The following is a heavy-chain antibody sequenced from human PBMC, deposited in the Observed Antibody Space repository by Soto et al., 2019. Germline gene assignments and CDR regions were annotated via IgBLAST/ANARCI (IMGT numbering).Heavy chain of an antibody. CDR2: IKSKTDGGTT. CDR3: TTGLEVVTRDAFDI. CDR1: GFTFSNAW. J-gene: IGHJ3*02. V-gene: IGHV3-15*07. D-gene: IGHD3-22*01. Sequence: GGSLSLSCAASGFTFSNAWMNWVRQAPGKGLEWVGRIKSKTDGGTTDYAAPVKGRFTISRDDSKNTLYLQMNSLKTEDTAVYYCTTGLEVVTRDAFDIWGQGTMVTVSS.